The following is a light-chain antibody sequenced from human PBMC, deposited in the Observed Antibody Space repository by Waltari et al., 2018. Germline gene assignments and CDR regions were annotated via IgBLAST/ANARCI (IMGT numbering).Light chain of an antibody. CDR3: QVWDGTTDHPYVV. J-gene: IGLJ2*01. Sequence: SYVLTQPPSVSVAPGQPARITCGGSTIGNRGVSWYQQKPGQAPLLVIYDESDRPSGIPDRFSGSKSGTTATLTISGVEAGDEAEYYCQVWDGTTDHPYVVFGGGTKLTVL. CDR2: DES. V-gene: IGLV3-21*02. CDR1: TIGNRG.